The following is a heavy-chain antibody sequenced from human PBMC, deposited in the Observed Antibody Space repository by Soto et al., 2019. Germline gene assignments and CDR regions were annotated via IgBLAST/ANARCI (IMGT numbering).Heavy chain of an antibody. CDR2: VYYSGGA. Sequence: SETLSLTCAVSGGSIANSHSFWGWIRQPPGKGLEFIGSVYYSGGAYYNPSLKSRVTVSVDTSMNQLSLRVNSVTAAATPVYYCLRVVDAPTRHEVFTLWRHGTLVTVS. CDR3: LRVVDAPTRHEVFTL. CDR1: GGSIANSHSF. V-gene: IGHV4-39*01. J-gene: IGHJ1*01. D-gene: IGHD3-22*01.